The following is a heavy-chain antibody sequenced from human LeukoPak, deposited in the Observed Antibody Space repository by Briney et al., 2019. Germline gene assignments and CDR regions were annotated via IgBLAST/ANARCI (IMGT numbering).Heavy chain of an antibody. D-gene: IGHD2-15*01. J-gene: IGHJ4*02. CDR1: GFTVSTNY. CDR2: IYSGDST. CDR3: ARDLRGGNFDY. Sequence: GGSLRLSCAASGFTVSTNYMSWVRQAPGKGLEWVSVIYSGDSTYYADSVKGRFTISRHSSKNTLYLQMNSLRAEDTAVYYCARDLRGGNFDYWGQGTLVTVSS. V-gene: IGHV3-53*04.